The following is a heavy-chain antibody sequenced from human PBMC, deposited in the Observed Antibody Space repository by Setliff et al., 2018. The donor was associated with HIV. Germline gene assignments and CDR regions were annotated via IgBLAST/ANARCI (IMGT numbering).Heavy chain of an antibody. CDR3: ARDLVIMFGGVSGDVFDI. V-gene: IGHV4-61*02. CDR1: GGSISSGSYY. Sequence: NPSETLSLTCTVSGGSISSGSYYWSWIRQPAGKGLEWIGRIYSSGSTKYNPSLKSRVTISVDTSKNQFSLRLSSVTAADTAVYYCARDLVIMFGGVSGDVFDIWGQGTMVTVSS. J-gene: IGHJ3*02. D-gene: IGHD3-16*01. CDR2: IYSSGST.